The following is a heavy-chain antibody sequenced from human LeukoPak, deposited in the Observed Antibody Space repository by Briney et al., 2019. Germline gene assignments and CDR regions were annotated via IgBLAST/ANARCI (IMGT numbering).Heavy chain of an antibody. V-gene: IGHV1-69*01. CDR3: AREGGTDSGYDLAYFDY. Sequence: ASVKVSCKASGGTFSSYAISWVRQAPGQGLEWMGGIIPIFGTPNYAQKFQGRVTITADESTSTAYMELSSLRSEDTAVYYCAREGGTDSGYDLAYFDYWGQGTLVTVSP. CDR2: IIPIFGTP. J-gene: IGHJ4*02. CDR1: GGTFSSYA. D-gene: IGHD5-12*01.